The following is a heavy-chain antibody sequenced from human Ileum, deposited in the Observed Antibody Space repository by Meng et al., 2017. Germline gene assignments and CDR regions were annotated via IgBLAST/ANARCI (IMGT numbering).Heavy chain of an antibody. V-gene: IGHV4-4*02. CDR2: IFQSGST. D-gene: IGHD1-14*01. J-gene: IGHJ4*02. CDR1: GVSISSAIW. Sequence: QEWGPGLVKPSGHLSLTCAVSGVSISSAIWWGWVRQPPGKGLEWIGEIFQSGSTNYNPSLKSRVSISVDKSKNHLSLSLSSVTAADTAVYYCAKAAAYNLDIWGQGALVTVSS. CDR3: AKAAAYNLDI.